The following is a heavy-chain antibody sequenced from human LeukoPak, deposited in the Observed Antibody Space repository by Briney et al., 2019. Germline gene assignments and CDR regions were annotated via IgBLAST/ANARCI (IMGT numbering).Heavy chain of an antibody. V-gene: IGHV1-69*05. CDR3: ASTSELLWFWELYYFDY. CDR2: IIPIFGTA. J-gene: IGHJ4*02. Sequence: GSSVKVSCKASGGTFSSYAISWVRQAPGQGLEWMGGIIPIFGTANYAQKFQGRVTITTDESTSTAYMELSSLRSEDTAVYYCASTSELLWFWELYYFDYWGQGTLVTVSS. CDR1: GGTFSSYA. D-gene: IGHD3-10*01.